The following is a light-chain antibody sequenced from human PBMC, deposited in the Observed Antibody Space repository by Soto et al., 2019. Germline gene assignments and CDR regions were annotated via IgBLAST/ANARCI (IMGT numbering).Light chain of an antibody. CDR3: QQYATSPALT. V-gene: IGKV3-20*01. Sequence: EIVLTQSPGTLSLSPGERATLSCRASQSVSNNYLAWYQQKPGQAPRLLIYGASSRATGIPDRFSGSGSGTDFTLTISRLEPEDFAVYYCQQYATSPALTFGGGTKVDI. J-gene: IGKJ4*01. CDR2: GAS. CDR1: QSVSNNY.